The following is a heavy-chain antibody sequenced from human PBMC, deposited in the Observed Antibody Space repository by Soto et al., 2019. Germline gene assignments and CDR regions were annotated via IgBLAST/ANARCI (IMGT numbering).Heavy chain of an antibody. V-gene: IGHV3-64*04. D-gene: IGHD3-3*02. CDR1: GFTFSRYA. CDR2: ISSNGGST. J-gene: IGHJ4*02. Sequence: PGGSRRLSCSAAGFTFSRYAMRWVRQAPGKGLEYVSAISSNGGSTYYADSVKGRFTISRDNSKNTLYLQMNSLRAEDTAVYYCAKDRRSIGTEGMDYWGQGTLVTVSS. CDR3: AKDRRSIGTEGMDY.